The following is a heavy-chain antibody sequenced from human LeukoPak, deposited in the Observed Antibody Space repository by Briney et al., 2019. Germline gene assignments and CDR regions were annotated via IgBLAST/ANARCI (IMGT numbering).Heavy chain of an antibody. V-gene: IGHV4-39*07. Sequence: SETLSLTCTVSGASISSGGYYWGWIRQPPGKGLEWIGSIYYSGSTYYNPSLKSRVTISVDTSKNQFSLKLSSVTAADTAVYYCARDRVVSLYQSNYYDSSGYTDYWGQGTLVTVSS. J-gene: IGHJ4*02. CDR2: IYYSGST. CDR1: GASISSGGYY. D-gene: IGHD3-22*01. CDR3: ARDRVVSLYQSNYYDSSGYTDY.